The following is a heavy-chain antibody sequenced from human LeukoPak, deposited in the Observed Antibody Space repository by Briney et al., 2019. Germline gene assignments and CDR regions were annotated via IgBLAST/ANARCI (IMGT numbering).Heavy chain of an antibody. J-gene: IGHJ5*02. CDR3: AREPGIAAAGPNWFDP. Sequence: SVKVSRKASGGTFSSYAISWVRQAPGQGLEWMGRIIPIFGIANYAQKFQGRVTITADKSTSAAYMELNSLRSEDTAVYYCAREPGIAAAGPNWFDPWGQGTLVTVSS. CDR1: GGTFSSYA. CDR2: IIPIFGIA. D-gene: IGHD6-13*01. V-gene: IGHV1-69*04.